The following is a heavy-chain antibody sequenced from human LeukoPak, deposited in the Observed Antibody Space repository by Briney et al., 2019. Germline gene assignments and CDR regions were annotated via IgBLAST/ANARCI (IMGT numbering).Heavy chain of an antibody. V-gene: IGHV3-9*01. CDR3: PNPTLDI. CDR1: GFTFDDYA. Sequence: GRSLRLSCAASGFTFDDYAMHWVRQAPGKGLEWVSGISWNSGSIGYADSVKGRFTISRDNAKNSLYLQMNSLRAEDTALYYCPNPTLDIWGQGTMVTVSS. CDR2: ISWNSGSI. J-gene: IGHJ3*02.